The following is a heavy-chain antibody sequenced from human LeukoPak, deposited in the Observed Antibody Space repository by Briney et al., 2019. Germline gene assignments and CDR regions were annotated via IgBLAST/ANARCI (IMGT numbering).Heavy chain of an antibody. J-gene: IGHJ5*02. V-gene: IGHV4-38-2*01. CDR1: GYSISSGYY. D-gene: IGHD2-2*01. CDR2: IYHSGST. Sequence: SETLSLTCAVSGYSISSGYYWGWIRPPPGKGLEWIGSIYHSGSTYYNPSLKSRVTISVDTSKNQFSLKLSSVTAADTAAYYCARQLGYCSSTSCLLYWFDPWGQGTLVTVSS. CDR3: ARQLGYCSSTSCLLYWFDP.